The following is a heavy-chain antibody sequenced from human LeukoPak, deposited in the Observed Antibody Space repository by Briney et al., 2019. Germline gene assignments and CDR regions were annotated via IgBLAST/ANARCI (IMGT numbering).Heavy chain of an antibody. Sequence: SETLSLTCTVSGGSVSSNRFYWGWIRQPPGKGLDWIGSMYYNGGTYYNPSLKSRVTISADTYKNQVSLKLSCVTAADTAVYYCARDPDYYDDSGYTWGQGTLVTVSS. CDR1: GGSVSSNRFY. D-gene: IGHD3-22*01. CDR3: ARDPDYYDDSGYT. V-gene: IGHV4-39*07. CDR2: MYYNGGT. J-gene: IGHJ5*02.